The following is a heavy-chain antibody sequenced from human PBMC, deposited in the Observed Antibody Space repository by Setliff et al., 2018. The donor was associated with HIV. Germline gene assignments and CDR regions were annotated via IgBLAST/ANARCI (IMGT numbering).Heavy chain of an antibody. CDR1: GGAFSSYA. D-gene: IGHD2-21*02. CDR3: AAGYCGGDCYSRQSYFDY. V-gene: IGHV1-69*13. Sequence: GASVKVSCKASGGAFSSYALSWVRQAPGQGLEWMGGIIPIFGTANYAQKFQGRVTITADESTSTAYMELSSLRSEDTAVCYCAAGYCGGDCYSRQSYFDYWGQGTLVTVSS. CDR2: IIPIFGTA. J-gene: IGHJ4*02.